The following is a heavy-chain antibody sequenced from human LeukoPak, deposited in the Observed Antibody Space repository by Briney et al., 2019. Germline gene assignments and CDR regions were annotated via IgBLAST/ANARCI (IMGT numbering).Heavy chain of an antibody. J-gene: IGHJ4*02. CDR2: IRYDGSNK. Sequence: QTGGSLRLSCAASGFTFSSYGMHWVRQAPGKGLEWVAFIRYDGSNKYYADSVKGRFTISRDNSKNTLYLQMNSLRAEDTAVYYCAKALWDMVRGAPFDYWGQGTLVTVSS. CDR1: GFTFSSYG. D-gene: IGHD3-10*01. CDR3: AKALWDMVRGAPFDY. V-gene: IGHV3-30*02.